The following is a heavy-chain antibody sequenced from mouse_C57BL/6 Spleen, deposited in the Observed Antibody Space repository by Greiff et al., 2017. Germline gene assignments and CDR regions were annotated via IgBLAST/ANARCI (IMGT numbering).Heavy chain of an antibody. Sequence: EVKLMESGGGLVKPGGSLKLSCAASGFTFSDYGMHWVRQAPETGLEWVAYISSGSSTIYYADTVKGRFPISRDNAKNTLFLPMISLRSEDTAMYYCARTYYYGSSYFYAMDYWGQGTSVTVSS. CDR1: GFTFSDYG. D-gene: IGHD1-1*01. CDR3: ARTYYYGSSYFYAMDY. CDR2: ISSGSSTI. V-gene: IGHV5-17*01. J-gene: IGHJ4*01.